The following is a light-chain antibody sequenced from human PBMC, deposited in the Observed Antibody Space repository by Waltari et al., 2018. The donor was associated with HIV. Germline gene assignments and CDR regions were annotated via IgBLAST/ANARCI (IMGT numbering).Light chain of an antibody. CDR1: STDIGGFYY. Sequence: QSALTQPASVSGSPGQSITISCTGTSTDIGGFYYVSWYQQHPGKATKLIISDVNARPSGISDRFSGSKSSTTASLTISGLQPEDEAYYHCSSYASSSALLFGGGTKLTVV. CDR2: DVN. V-gene: IGLV2-14*03. CDR3: SSYASSSALL. J-gene: IGLJ3*02.